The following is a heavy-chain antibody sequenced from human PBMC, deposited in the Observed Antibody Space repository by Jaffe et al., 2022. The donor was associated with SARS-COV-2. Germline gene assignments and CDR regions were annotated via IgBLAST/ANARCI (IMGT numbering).Heavy chain of an antibody. CDR2: IYPGDSDT. Sequence: EVQLVQSGAEVKKPGESLKISCKGSGYSFANYWIAWVRQMPGKGLEWMGIIYPGDSDTRYSPSFRGQVTISADRSISTAYLQWSRLKASDTAMYYCARRGTRGQKVDFLDYWGQGTLVTVSS. CDR1: GYSFANYW. D-gene: IGHD3-16*01. CDR3: ARRGTRGQKVDFLDY. V-gene: IGHV5-51*01. J-gene: IGHJ4*02.